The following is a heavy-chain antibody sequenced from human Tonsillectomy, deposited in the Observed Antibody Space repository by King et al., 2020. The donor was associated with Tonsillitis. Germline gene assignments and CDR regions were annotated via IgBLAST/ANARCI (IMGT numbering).Heavy chain of an antibody. V-gene: IGHV4-34*01. CDR3: ARGGMITFGGVIVQDAF. D-gene: IGHD3-16*02. Sequence: VQLQQWGAGLLKPSETLSLTSAVYGGSFSGYYWSWIRQPPGKGLEFIGEINHSGSTNNNPSLKSRVTISVDTSKNRFSLKLNSVTAADTAVYYCARGGMITFGGVIVQDAF. J-gene: IGHJ3*01. CDR1: GGSFSGYY. CDR2: INHSGST.